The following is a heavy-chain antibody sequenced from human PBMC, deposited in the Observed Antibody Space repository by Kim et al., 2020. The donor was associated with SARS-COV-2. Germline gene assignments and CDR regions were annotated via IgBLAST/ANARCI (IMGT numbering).Heavy chain of an antibody. CDR2: LDPEDGET. Sequence: ASVKVSCKVSGYTLTELSMHWVRQAPGKGLEWMGGLDPEDGETIYAQKFQGRVTMTEDTSTDTAYMELSSLRSEDTAVYYCATGPPIEFGWFDPWGQGTLVTVSS. CDR1: GYTLTELS. CDR3: ATGPPIEFGWFDP. J-gene: IGHJ5*02. V-gene: IGHV1-24*01. D-gene: IGHD3-10*01.